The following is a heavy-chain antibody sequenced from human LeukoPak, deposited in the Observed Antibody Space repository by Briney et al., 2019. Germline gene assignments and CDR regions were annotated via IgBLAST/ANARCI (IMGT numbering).Heavy chain of an antibody. V-gene: IGHV3-30*18. CDR2: ISYDGSNK. Sequence: GGSLRLSCAASGFTFSSYGMHWVRQAPGKGLEWVAVISYDGSNKYYADSVKGRFTISRDNFKNTLYLQMNSLRAEDTAVYYCANDEPYSSSWSGDYYGMDVWGKGTTVTVSS. D-gene: IGHD6-13*01. J-gene: IGHJ6*04. CDR3: ANDEPYSSSWSGDYYGMDV. CDR1: GFTFSSYG.